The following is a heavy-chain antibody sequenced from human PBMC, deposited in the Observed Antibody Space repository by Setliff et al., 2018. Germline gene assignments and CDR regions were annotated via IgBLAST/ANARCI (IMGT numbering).Heavy chain of an antibody. CDR3: ARYDSSGYHYYYGMDV. J-gene: IGHJ6*02. V-gene: IGHV5-51*01. CDR1: GYSFTSYW. CDR2: IYPGDSDT. D-gene: IGHD3-22*01. Sequence: GESLTISCKGSGYSFTSYWIGWVRQMPGRGLEWMGIIYPGDSDTRYSPSFQGQVTISAGKSISTAYLQWSSLKASDTAMYYCARYDSSGYHYYYGMDVWGQGTTVTVSS.